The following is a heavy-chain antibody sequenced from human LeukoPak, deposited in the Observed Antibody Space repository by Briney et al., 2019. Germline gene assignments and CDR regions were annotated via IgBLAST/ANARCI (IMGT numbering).Heavy chain of an antibody. J-gene: IGHJ4*02. D-gene: IGHD3-10*01. CDR1: GSTFSSYG. CDR2: IRYDGSNK. CDR3: AKDATFYGSGSWGDY. Sequence: GGSLRLSCAASGSTFSSYGMHWVRQAPGKGLEWVAFIRYDGSNKYYADSVKGRFTISRDNSKDTLYLQMNSLRAEDTAVYYCAKDATFYGSGSWGDYWGQGTLVTVSS. V-gene: IGHV3-30*02.